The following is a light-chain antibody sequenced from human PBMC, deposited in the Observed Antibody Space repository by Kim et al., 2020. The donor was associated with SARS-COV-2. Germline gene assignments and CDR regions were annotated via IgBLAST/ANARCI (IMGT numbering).Light chain of an antibody. CDR2: YDS. V-gene: IGLV3-21*04. Sequence: SYELTQPPSVSVAPGKTARIACGGDNIGSRSVHWYQQKPGQAPVLVVYYDSDRPSGIPERFSGSNSGNTATLTISRVEAGDEADYYCQLWSGGSGVFGGG. J-gene: IGLJ3*02. CDR3: QLWSGGSGV. CDR1: NIGSRS.